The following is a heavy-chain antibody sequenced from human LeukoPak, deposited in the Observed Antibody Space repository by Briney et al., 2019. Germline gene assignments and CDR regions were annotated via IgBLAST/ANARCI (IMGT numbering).Heavy chain of an antibody. CDR2: IHTSGRT. V-gene: IGHV4-61*09. CDR3: ARQDSSGYYYGGWFDP. J-gene: IGHJ5*02. D-gene: IGHD3-22*01. Sequence: PSQTLSLTCTVSGGSISGGSYYWNWIRQPAGKGLEWIGHIHTSGRTSYKSSLTSRVTISIDTSNNAFSLRLNSVTAADTAIYYCARQDSSGYYYGGWFDPWGQGTLVTVSS. CDR1: GGSISGGSYY.